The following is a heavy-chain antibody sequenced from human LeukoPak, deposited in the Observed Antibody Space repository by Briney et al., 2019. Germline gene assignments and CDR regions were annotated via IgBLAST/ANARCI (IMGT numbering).Heavy chain of an antibody. CDR2: INPSGGST. CDR3: ARDTGYDFWSGYPYNWFDP. J-gene: IGHJ5*02. V-gene: IGHV1-46*01. D-gene: IGHD3-3*01. Sequence: ASVKVSCKASGYTFTSYYMHWVRQAPGQGLEWMGIINPSGGSTSYAQKFRGRVTMTRDMSTSTVYMELSSLRSEDTAVYYCARDTGYDFWSGYPYNWFDPWGQGTLVTVSS. CDR1: GYTFTSYY.